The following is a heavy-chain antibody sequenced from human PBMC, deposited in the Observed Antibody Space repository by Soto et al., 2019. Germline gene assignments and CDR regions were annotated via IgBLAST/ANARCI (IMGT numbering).Heavy chain of an antibody. CDR1: GGSISSSNW. V-gene: IGHV4-4*02. Sequence: SETLSLTCAVSGGSISSSNWWSWVRQPPGKGLEWIGEIHHSGSTNYNPSLKSRVTISVDKSKNQFSLKLSSVTAADTAVYYCARAARIRGYDQDYYGMDVWGQGTTVTVSS. CDR3: ARAARIRGYDQDYYGMDV. D-gene: IGHD5-12*01. J-gene: IGHJ6*02. CDR2: IHHSGST.